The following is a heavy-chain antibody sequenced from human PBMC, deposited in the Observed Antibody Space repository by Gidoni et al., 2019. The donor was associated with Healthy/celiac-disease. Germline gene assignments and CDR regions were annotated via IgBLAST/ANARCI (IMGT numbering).Heavy chain of an antibody. CDR1: GGTFSRYA. CDR3: ATKWAYYYYYYGMDV. Sequence: VQLVQSGAAVKKPGSSVKVSCKASGGTFSRYAISWVRQAPGQGLEWMGGSIPIFGTANYAQKCQGRVTITADESTSTAYMELSSLRSEDTAVYYCATKWAYYYYYYGMDVWGQGTTVTVSS. V-gene: IGHV1-69*01. D-gene: IGHD2-8*01. J-gene: IGHJ6*02. CDR2: SIPIFGTA.